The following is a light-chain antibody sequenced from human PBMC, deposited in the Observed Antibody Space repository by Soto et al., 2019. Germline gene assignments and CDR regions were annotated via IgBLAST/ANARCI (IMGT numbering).Light chain of an antibody. Sequence: QAVVTQSPSASASLGASVKLTCTLSSGHSNYAIAWHQQQPEKGPRYLMKVNSGGSHIKGDGIPDRFSGSSSGAERYLFISSLQSEDEADDYCQTWGTRSAIVVFGGGTQLTVL. V-gene: IGLV4-69*01. CDR1: SGHSNYA. CDR2: VNSGGSH. CDR3: QTWGTRSAIVV. J-gene: IGLJ7*01.